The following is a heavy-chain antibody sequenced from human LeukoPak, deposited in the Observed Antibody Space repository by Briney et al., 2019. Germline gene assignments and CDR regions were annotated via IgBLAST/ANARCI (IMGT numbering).Heavy chain of an antibody. CDR3: ARKEWLVRQGDAFDI. V-gene: IGHV1-18*01. CDR2: ISAYNGNT. Sequence: ASVRVSCKASGYTFTSYGISWVRQAPGQGLEWMGWISAYNGNTNYAQKLQGRVTMTTDTSTSTAYMELRSLRSDDTAVYYCARKEWLVRQGDAFDIWGQGTMVTASS. D-gene: IGHD6-19*01. J-gene: IGHJ3*02. CDR1: GYTFTSYG.